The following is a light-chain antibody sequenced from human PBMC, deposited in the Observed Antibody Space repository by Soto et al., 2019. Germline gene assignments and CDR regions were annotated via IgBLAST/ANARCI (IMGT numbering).Light chain of an antibody. V-gene: IGKV1-5*01. CDR1: QRVSIW. CDR2: YAS. J-gene: IGKJ1*01. CDR3: QQYGSSGT. Sequence: DIQMPQAPSTLSASVGDTVTITCRASQRVSIWLAWYEKKPGKAPKGLIWYASTLQMGVPSRFIVSGSGTDFTLTISRLEPEDFAVYYCQQYGSSGTFGQRTKV.